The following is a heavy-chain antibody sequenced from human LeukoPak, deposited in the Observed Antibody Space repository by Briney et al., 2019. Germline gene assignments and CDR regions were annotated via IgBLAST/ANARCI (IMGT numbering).Heavy chain of an antibody. CDR3: ARVEITMVRGVMGYYYYYYMDV. CDR2: ISSSSSTI. Sequence: PGGSLRLSCAASGFTFSSYSMNSVRQAPGKGLGGVSYISSSSSTIYYAASVTGRFTISRDNAKNSLYLQMNSLRAEDTAVYYCARVEITMVRGVMGYYYYYYMDVWGKGTTVTVSS. CDR1: GFTFSSYS. V-gene: IGHV3-48*01. J-gene: IGHJ6*03. D-gene: IGHD3-10*01.